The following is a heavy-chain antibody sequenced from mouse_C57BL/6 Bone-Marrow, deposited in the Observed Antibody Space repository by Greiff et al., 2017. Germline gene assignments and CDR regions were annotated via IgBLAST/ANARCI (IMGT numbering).Heavy chain of an antibody. CDR2: ISNGGGST. J-gene: IGHJ4*01. Sequence: EVQLQESGGGLVQPGGSLKLSCAASGFTFSDYYMYWVRQTPEQRLEWVAYISNGGGSTYYPDTVKGRFTISRDNAKNTLYLQMSRLKSEDTAMYDCARPLGWAMDYWGQGTSVTVSS. D-gene: IGHD1-1*02. V-gene: IGHV5-12*01. CDR3: ARPLGWAMDY. CDR1: GFTFSDYY.